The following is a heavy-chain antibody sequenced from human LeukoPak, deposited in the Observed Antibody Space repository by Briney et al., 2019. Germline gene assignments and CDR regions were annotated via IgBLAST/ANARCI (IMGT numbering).Heavy chain of an antibody. V-gene: IGHV3-23*01. Sequence: GGSLRLSCAASGFTFSSYAMSWVRQAPGKGLEWVSAISGSGGSTYYADSVKGRFTISRDNSKNTLYLQMNSLRAEDTAVYYCARDGTTEEKATIAPYYYGMDVWGQGTTVTVSS. CDR2: ISGSGGST. CDR3: ARDGTTEEKATIAPYYYGMDV. D-gene: IGHD1-1*01. CDR1: GFTFSSYA. J-gene: IGHJ6*02.